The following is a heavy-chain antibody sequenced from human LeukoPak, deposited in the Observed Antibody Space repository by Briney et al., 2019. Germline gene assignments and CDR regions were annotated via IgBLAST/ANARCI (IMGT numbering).Heavy chain of an antibody. Sequence: ASVKVSCKASGYTFTSYAMHWVRQAPGQRLEWMGWINAGNGNTKYSQKFQGRVTTTRDTSASTAYMELSSLRSEDTAVYYCARAFLDWFEYYYYYYMDVWGKGTTVTVSS. CDR1: GYTFTSYA. CDR3: ARAFLDWFEYYYYYYMDV. V-gene: IGHV1-3*01. J-gene: IGHJ6*03. D-gene: IGHD3/OR15-3a*01. CDR2: INAGNGNT.